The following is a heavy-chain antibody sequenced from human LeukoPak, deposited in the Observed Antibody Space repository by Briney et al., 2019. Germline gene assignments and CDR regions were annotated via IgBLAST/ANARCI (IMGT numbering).Heavy chain of an antibody. CDR3: AGSYYDYVWGSYRPFDY. D-gene: IGHD3-16*02. CDR1: GGSISSGSYY. J-gene: IGHJ4*02. Sequence: SETLSLTCTVSGGSISSGSYYWSWIRQPPGKGLEWIGYTYYSGSTNYNPSLKSRVTISVDTSKNQFSLKLSSVTAADTAVYYCAGSYYDYVWGSYRPFDYWGQGTLVTVSS. CDR2: TYYSGST. V-gene: IGHV4-61*01.